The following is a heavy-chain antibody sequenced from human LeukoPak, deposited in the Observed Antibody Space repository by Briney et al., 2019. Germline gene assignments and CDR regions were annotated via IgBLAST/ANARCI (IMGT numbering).Heavy chain of an antibody. Sequence: GGSLRLSCAASGFTFSSYAMNWVRQAPGKGLEWVSSISSSSSYIYYADSVKGRFTISRDNAKNSLYLQMNSLRAEDTAVYYCARVRRSSGWHLNDYWGQGTLVTVSS. CDR1: GFTFSSYA. CDR2: ISSSSSYI. V-gene: IGHV3-21*01. CDR3: ARVRRSSGWHLNDY. J-gene: IGHJ4*02. D-gene: IGHD6-19*01.